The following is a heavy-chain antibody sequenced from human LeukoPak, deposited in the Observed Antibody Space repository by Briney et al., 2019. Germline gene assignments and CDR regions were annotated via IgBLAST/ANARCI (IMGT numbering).Heavy chain of an antibody. CDR1: GFTFSSYE. CDR2: ISSSGSTI. Sequence: GGSLKLSCAASGFTFSSYEMNWVRQAPGKGLEWVSYISSSGSTIYYADSVKGRFTISRDNAKNSLYLQMNSLRAEDTAVYYCARDERGYSYGNYFDYGGQGTLVSVSS. V-gene: IGHV3-48*03. D-gene: IGHD5-18*01. J-gene: IGHJ4*02. CDR3: ARDERGYSYGNYFDY.